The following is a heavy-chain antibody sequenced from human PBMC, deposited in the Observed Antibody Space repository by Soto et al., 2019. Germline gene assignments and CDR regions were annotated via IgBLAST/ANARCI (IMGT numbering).Heavy chain of an antibody. Sequence: LSLTCTVSGGSISSGGYYWSWIRQHPGKGLEWIGYIYYSGSTYYNPSLKSRVTISVDTSKNQFSLKLSSVTAADTAVYYCARVWDILTGYYWGAFDIWGQGTMVTVSS. V-gene: IGHV4-31*02. D-gene: IGHD3-9*01. CDR2: IYYSGST. J-gene: IGHJ3*02. CDR3: ARVWDILTGYYWGAFDI. CDR1: GGSISSGGYY.